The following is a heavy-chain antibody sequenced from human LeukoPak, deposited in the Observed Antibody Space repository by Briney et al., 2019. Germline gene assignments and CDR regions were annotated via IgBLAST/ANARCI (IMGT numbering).Heavy chain of an antibody. V-gene: IGHV3-74*01. CDR3: ARDPAVQWELLKNAYNWFDP. Sequence: PGGSLRLSCAASGFTFSSYWMHWVRQAPGKGLVWVSRINSDGSSTSYADSVKGRFTISRDNAKNTLYLQMNSLRAEDTAVYYCARDPAVQWELLKNAYNWFDPWGQGTLVIVSS. CDR1: GFTFSSYW. J-gene: IGHJ5*02. CDR2: INSDGSST. D-gene: IGHD1-26*01.